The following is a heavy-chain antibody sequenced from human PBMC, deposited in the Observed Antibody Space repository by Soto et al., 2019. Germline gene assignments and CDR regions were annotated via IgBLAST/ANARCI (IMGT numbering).Heavy chain of an antibody. D-gene: IGHD2-2*02. CDR2: IYYSGST. CDR1: GGSISSGGYY. J-gene: IGHJ4*02. Sequence: QVQLQESGPGLVKPSQTLSLTCTVSGGSISSGGYYWSWIRQHTGKGLEWIGCIYYSGSTYYNPSLKSRITISVDTSKNPFSLKLSSVTAADTAVYYCDVQVPAAIGVDYWGQGTLVTVSS. V-gene: IGHV4-31*03. CDR3: DVQVPAAIGVDY.